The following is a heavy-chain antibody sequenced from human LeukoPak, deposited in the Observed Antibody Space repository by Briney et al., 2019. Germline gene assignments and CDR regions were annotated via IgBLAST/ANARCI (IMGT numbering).Heavy chain of an antibody. J-gene: IGHJ4*02. CDR1: GFTVSSNY. Sequence: GGSLRLSCAASGFTVSSNYMSWVRQAPGKGLGWVSVIYSGGSTYYADSVKGRFTISRDNSKNTLYLQMNSLRAEDTAVYYCARSLSGLYSSSWYYFDYWGQGTLVTVSS. CDR2: IYSGGST. CDR3: ARSLSGLYSSSWYYFDY. D-gene: IGHD6-13*01. V-gene: IGHV3-53*01.